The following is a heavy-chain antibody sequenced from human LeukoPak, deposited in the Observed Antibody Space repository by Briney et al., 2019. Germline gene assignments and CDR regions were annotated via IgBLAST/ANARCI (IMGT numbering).Heavy chain of an antibody. J-gene: IGHJ4*02. Sequence: PGGSLRFSCVASGFTFSSYSMNWVRQAPGRGLEWVSYITSSSSTIKYADSVKGRFAASRDNAKNSLYLQMNSLRAEDTAVYYCARGGSYYINDYWGQGTLVTVSS. CDR2: ITSSSSTI. CDR3: ARGGSYYINDY. CDR1: GFTFSSYS. V-gene: IGHV3-48*01. D-gene: IGHD3-10*01.